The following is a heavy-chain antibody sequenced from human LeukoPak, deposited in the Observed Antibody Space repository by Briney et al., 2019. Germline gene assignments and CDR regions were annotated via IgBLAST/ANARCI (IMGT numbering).Heavy chain of an antibody. V-gene: IGHV1-2*02. CDR2: INPNSGGT. D-gene: IGHD3-16*01. CDR3: ARVGPAGYYYYGMDV. CDR1: GYTFTGYY. J-gene: IGHJ6*02. Sequence: ASVKVSCKASGYTFTGYYMHWVRQAPGQGLEWMGWINPNSGGTNYAQKFQGRVTMTRDTSISTAYMELSRLRSDDTAVYYCARVGPAGYYYYGMDVWGQGTTVTVSS.